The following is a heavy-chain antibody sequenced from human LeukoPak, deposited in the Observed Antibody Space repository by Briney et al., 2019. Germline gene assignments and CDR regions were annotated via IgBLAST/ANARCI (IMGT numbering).Heavy chain of an antibody. D-gene: IGHD3-16*02. CDR1: GYTLTGYY. Sequence: GASVKVSCKASGYTLTGYYMHWVRQAPGQGLEWMGWMNPKRGGTKYAQKFQGRVTMTRDTSISTAYMELSRLRSDDTAMYYCARDKLGLGELSLYDQWGQGTLVTVFS. V-gene: IGHV1-2*02. CDR2: MNPKRGGT. CDR3: ARDKLGLGELSLYDQ. J-gene: IGHJ5*02.